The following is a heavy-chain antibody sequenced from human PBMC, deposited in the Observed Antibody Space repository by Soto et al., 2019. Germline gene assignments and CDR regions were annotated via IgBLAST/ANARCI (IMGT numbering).Heavy chain of an antibody. Sequence: SETLSLTCAVYGGSFSGYYWSWIRQPPEKGLEWIGEINHSGSTNYNPSLRSRVTISVDTSKNQFSLSLTSVTAADTGVYYCAKTNYYYYFWGSYRPYHKFYVMDVGGQGTRVPVSS. CDR2: INHSGST. CDR1: GGSFSGYY. CDR3: AKTNYYYYFWGSYRPYHKFYVMDV. V-gene: IGHV4-34*01. J-gene: IGHJ6*02. D-gene: IGHD3-16*02.